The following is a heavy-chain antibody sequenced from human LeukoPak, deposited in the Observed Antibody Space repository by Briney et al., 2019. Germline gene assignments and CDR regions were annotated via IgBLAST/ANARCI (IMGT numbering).Heavy chain of an antibody. Sequence: GGSLRLSCAASGFTFSTYALSGVRQAPGKGLEWVSAISGNGGSASYADSVKGRFTISRDNSKNTLYLQMNRLRAEDTAVYYCAKADLIVVVTFFDYWGQGTPVTVSS. CDR3: AKADLIVVVTFFDY. J-gene: IGHJ4*02. CDR2: ISGNGGSA. CDR1: GFTFSTYA. D-gene: IGHD2-21*02. V-gene: IGHV3-23*01.